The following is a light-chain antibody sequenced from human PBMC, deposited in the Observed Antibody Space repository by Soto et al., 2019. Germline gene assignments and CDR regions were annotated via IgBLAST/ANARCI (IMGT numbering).Light chain of an antibody. Sequence: DIQMTQSPSTLSGSVGDRVTITCRASQTISSWLAWYQQKPGKAPKLLIYDASNLETGVPSRFSGSGSGTDFTFTISSLQPDDFATYYCQHYNSYSEAFGQGTKV. CDR3: QHYNSYSEA. V-gene: IGKV1-5*01. CDR2: DAS. J-gene: IGKJ1*01. CDR1: QTISSW.